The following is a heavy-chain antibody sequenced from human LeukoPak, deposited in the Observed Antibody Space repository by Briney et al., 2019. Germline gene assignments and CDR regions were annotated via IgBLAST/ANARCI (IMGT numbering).Heavy chain of an antibody. D-gene: IGHD2/OR15-2a*01. CDR3: ATPPGLLFSYYYGMDV. Sequence: GGSLRLSCAASGFTFSSYEMNWVRQAPGKGLEWVSYISSSGSTIYYADSAKGRFTISRDNAKNSLYLQMNSLRAENTAVYYCATPPGLLFSYYYGMDVWGQGTTVTVSS. V-gene: IGHV3-48*03. CDR2: ISSSGSTI. J-gene: IGHJ6*02. CDR1: GFTFSSYE.